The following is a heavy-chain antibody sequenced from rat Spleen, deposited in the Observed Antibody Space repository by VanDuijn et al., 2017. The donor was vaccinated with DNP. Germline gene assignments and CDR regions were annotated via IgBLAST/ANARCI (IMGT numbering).Heavy chain of an antibody. CDR2: VRTSDGKT. Sequence: EVQLVDSGGGLVQPGRSLKLSCAASGFTFSNYGLHWIRQAPKKGLEWVATVRTSDGKTYYPDSVKGRFTISRDNAKSTLNLQMNSLRSEDTATYYCTSPQLGGPFDYWGQGVMVTVSS. D-gene: IGHD5-1*01. V-gene: IGHV5-19*01. J-gene: IGHJ2*01. CDR3: TSPQLGGPFDY. CDR1: GFTFSNYG.